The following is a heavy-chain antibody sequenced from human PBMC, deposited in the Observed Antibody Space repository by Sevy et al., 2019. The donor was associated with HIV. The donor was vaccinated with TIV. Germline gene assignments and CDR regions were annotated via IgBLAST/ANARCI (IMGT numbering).Heavy chain of an antibody. CDR1: GDSISGYY. Sequence: SETLSLTCTVSGDSISGYYWSWIRQPPGKGLEWIGYFYYSASTNYNPSLKSRVTISVDTTKNQVSLKVRSLTAADTAVYYCARGIAAPRGMDVWGQGNTVTVSS. V-gene: IGHV4-59*01. J-gene: IGHJ6*02. CDR2: FYYSAST. D-gene: IGHD6-13*01. CDR3: ARGIAAPRGMDV.